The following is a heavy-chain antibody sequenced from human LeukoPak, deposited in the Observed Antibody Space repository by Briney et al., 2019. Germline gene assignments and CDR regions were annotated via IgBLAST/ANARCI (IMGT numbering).Heavy chain of an antibody. CDR3: ARIRDPYGYAHLDL. J-gene: IGHJ4*02. CDR2: ISGSSFYI. CDR1: GFIFSSCS. V-gene: IGHV3-21*01. Sequence: NPGGSLRLSCAASGFIFSSCSMNWVRQAPGKGLEWVSSISGSSFYINYADSVRGRFTISRDNGENSVYLQMSSLRDEDTAVYYCARIRDPYGYAHLDLWGQGTLVTVST. D-gene: IGHD5-18*01.